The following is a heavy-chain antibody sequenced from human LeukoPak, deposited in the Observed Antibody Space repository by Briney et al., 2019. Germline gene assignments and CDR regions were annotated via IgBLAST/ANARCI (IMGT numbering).Heavy chain of an antibody. Sequence: ASVKVSCKASGYTFTSYGISWVRQAPGQGLXXXGWISAYNGNTNYAQKLQGRVTMTTDTSTSTAYMELRSLRSDDTAVYYCARVIGEGGYFDYWGQGTLVTVSS. CDR2: ISAYNGNT. J-gene: IGHJ4*02. CDR1: GYTFTSYG. D-gene: IGHD3-10*01. CDR3: ARVIGEGGYFDY. V-gene: IGHV1-18*01.